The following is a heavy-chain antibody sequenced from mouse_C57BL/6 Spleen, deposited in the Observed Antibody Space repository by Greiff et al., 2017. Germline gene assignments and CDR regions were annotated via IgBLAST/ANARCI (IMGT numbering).Heavy chain of an antibody. D-gene: IGHD2-5*01. CDR3: ARVDYSNYYWYFDV. V-gene: IGHV1-54*01. CDR2: INPGSGGT. J-gene: IGHJ1*03. CDR1: GYAFTNYL. Sequence: QVQLQQSGAELVRPGTSVKVSCKASGYAFTNYLIEWVKQRPGQGLEWIGVINPGSGGTNYNEKFKGKATLTADKSSSTAYMQLSSLTSEDSAVYFCARVDYSNYYWYFDVWGTGTTVTVSS.